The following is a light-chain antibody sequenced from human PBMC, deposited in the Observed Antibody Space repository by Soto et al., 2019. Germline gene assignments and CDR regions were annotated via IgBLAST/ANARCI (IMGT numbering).Light chain of an antibody. CDR2: DVS. Sequence: QSVLTQPASVSGSPGQSITISCTGTSSDIGTHNYVSWYQQYPGKAPKLMIYDVSNRPSGISNRFSGSKSGNTASLTISGLQAEDEADYYCASYMVSSALDVFGGGTQLTVL. CDR1: SSDIGTHNY. V-gene: IGLV2-14*01. J-gene: IGLJ2*01. CDR3: ASYMVSSALDV.